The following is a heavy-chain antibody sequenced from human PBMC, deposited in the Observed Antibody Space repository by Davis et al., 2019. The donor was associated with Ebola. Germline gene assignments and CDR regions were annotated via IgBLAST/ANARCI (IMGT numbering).Heavy chain of an antibody. D-gene: IGHD6-13*01. V-gene: IGHV3-15*07. J-gene: IGHJ4*02. CDR3: AKDRSSWYSPNYFDY. Sequence: PGGSLRLSCAASGFTFSNAWMNWVRQAPGKGLEWVGRIKSKTDGGTTDYAAPVKGRFTISRDNSKNTLYLQMNSLRAEDTAVYYCAKDRSSWYSPNYFDYWGQGTLVTVSS. CDR1: GFTFSNAW. CDR2: IKSKTDGGTT.